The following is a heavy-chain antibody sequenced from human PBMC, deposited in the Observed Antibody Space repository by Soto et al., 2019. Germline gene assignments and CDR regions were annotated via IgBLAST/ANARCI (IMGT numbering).Heavy chain of an antibody. J-gene: IGHJ5*02. D-gene: IGHD3-16*02. CDR2: ISSSSSYI. CDR1: GFTFSSYS. V-gene: IGHV3-21*01. CDR3: ARVLDYDYVWGSYPLNWFDP. Sequence: GGSLRLSCAASGFTFSSYSMNWVRQAPGKGLEWVSSISSSSSYIYYADSVKGRFTISRDNAKSSLYLQMNSLRAEDTAVYYCARVLDYDYVWGSYPLNWFDPWGQGT.